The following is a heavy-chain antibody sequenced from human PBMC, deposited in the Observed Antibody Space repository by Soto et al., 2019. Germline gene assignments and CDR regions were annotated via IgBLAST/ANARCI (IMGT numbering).Heavy chain of an antibody. Sequence: GGSLRLSCAASGFTFSSYAMSWVRQAPGKGLEWVSAISGSGGSTYYADSVKGRFTISRDNSKNTLYLQMNSLRAEDTAVYYCASQGISLPGNWFDPWGQATLVTVSS. J-gene: IGHJ5*02. CDR3: ASQGISLPGNWFDP. V-gene: IGHV3-23*01. CDR1: GFTFSSYA. CDR2: ISGSGGST.